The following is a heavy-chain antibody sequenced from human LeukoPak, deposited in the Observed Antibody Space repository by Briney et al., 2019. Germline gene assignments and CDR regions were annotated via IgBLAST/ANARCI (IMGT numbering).Heavy chain of an antibody. CDR2: IIPIFGTA. CDR1: GGTFSSYA. CDR3: ARSEVAARPDYYYYYGMDV. J-gene: IGHJ6*02. V-gene: IGHV1-69*13. D-gene: IGHD6-6*01. Sequence: ASVKVSCKASGGTFSSYAISWVRQAPGQGLEWMGRIIPIFGTANYAQKFQGRVTITADESTSTAYMELSSLRSEDTAVYYCARSEVAARPDYYYYYGMDVWGQGTTVTVSS.